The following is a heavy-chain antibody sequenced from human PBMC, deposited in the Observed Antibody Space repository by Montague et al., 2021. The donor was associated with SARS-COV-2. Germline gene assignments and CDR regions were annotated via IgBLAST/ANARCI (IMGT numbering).Heavy chain of an antibody. V-gene: IGHV3-74*01. J-gene: IGHJ4*02. CDR3: ITMIVVAEDYFDY. CDR1: GFTFSSYW. Sequence: SLRLSCAASGFTFSSYWMPWVRQAPGKGLVWVSRINSDGSSTSYXXSLKGRFTISRDNAKNTLYLQMNSLRAEDTAVYYCITMIVVAEDYFDYWGQGTLVTVSP. CDR2: INSDGSST. D-gene: IGHD3-22*01.